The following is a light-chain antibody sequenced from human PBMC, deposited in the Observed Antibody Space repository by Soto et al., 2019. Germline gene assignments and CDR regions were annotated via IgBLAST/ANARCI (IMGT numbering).Light chain of an antibody. CDR2: WAS. Sequence: DIVMTQSPDSLAVSLGERATINCKSSQSVLYSSNNKNYLAWYQQKPGQPPKLLIYWASTRESGVPDRFSGSGSGTDFTLTISSLQAEDVAVYYCQQYYASPWSVGQGTTVEIK. CDR3: QQYYASPWS. J-gene: IGKJ1*01. CDR1: QSVLYSSNNKNY. V-gene: IGKV4-1*01.